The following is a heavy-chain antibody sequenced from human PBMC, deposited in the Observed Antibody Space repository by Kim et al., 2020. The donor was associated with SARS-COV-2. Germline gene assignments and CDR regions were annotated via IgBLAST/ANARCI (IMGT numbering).Heavy chain of an antibody. D-gene: IGHD6-6*01. V-gene: IGHV3-13*01. CDR3: ARESSSSGFDY. Sequence: YYPGSVKVRFTISRENAKNSLYLQMNSLRAGDTAVYYCARESSSSGFDYWGQGTLVTVSS. J-gene: IGHJ4*02.